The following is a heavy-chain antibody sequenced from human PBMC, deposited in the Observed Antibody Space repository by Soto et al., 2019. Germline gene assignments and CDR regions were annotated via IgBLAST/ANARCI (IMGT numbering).Heavy chain of an antibody. CDR1: GFTFSSYS. Sequence: GGSLRLSCAASGFTFSSYSMSWVRQAPGKGLEWVSSISSSSSYIYYADSVKGRFTISRDNAKNSLYLQMNSLRAEDTAVYYCARDMYYYDSSGYQNNWFDPWGQGTLVTVSS. J-gene: IGHJ5*02. V-gene: IGHV3-21*01. D-gene: IGHD3-22*01. CDR2: ISSSSSYI. CDR3: ARDMYYYDSSGYQNNWFDP.